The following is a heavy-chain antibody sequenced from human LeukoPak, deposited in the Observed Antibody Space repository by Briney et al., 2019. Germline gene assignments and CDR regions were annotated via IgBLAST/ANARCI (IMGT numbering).Heavy chain of an antibody. V-gene: IGHV4-59*01. CDR3: ARSHDYRIYWAFDY. Sequence: SETLSLTCTVSGGSISSYYTSWVRQPPGKGLEWVGYIYYSVSTTYNPSLKSRVTISVDTSKKQFSLKLSSVTAADTAGYYCARSHDYRIYWAFDYWGQGTLVTVSS. CDR2: IYYSVST. CDR1: GGSISSYY. J-gene: IGHJ4*02. D-gene: IGHD4-4*01.